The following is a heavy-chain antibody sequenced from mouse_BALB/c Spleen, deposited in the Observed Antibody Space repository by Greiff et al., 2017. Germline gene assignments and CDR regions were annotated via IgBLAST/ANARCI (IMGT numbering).Heavy chain of an antibody. CDR2: INPDSSTI. V-gene: IGHV4-1*02. D-gene: IGHD1-1*01. CDR1: GFDFSRYW. J-gene: IGHJ1*01. Sequence: EVKLMESGGGLVQPGGSLKLSCAASGFDFSRYWMSWVRQAPGKGLEWIGEINPDSSTINYTPSLKDKFIISRDNAKNTLYLQMSKVRSEDTALYYCARLRYGSSYWYFDVWGAGTTVTVSS. CDR3: ARLRYGSSYWYFDV.